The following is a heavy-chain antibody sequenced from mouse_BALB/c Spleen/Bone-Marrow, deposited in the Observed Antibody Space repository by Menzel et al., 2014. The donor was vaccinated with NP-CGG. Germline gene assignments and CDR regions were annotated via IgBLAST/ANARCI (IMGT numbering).Heavy chain of an antibody. D-gene: IGHD2-4*01. CDR2: ISSGGSYT. J-gene: IGHJ2*01. CDR1: GFTFSSYA. CDR3: ARHGITRLLDY. Sequence: EVQGVESGGGLVKPGGSLNLSCAASGFTFSSYAMSWVRQTPEKRLEWVATISSGGSYTYYPDSVKGRFTISRDNAKNTLYLQMSSLRSEDTAMYYCARHGITRLLDYWGQGTTLTVSS. V-gene: IGHV5-9-3*01.